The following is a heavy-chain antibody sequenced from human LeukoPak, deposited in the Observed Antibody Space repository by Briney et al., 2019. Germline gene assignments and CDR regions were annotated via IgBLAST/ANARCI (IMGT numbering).Heavy chain of an antibody. J-gene: IGHJ3*02. CDR1: GFTFSSYA. Sequence: GGSLRLSCAASGFTFSSYAMSWVRQAPGKGLEWVSAISGSGGSTYYADSAKGRFTISRDNSKNTLYLQMNSLRAEDTAVYYCAKEGWADYYDSSGYNGGAFDIWGQGTMVTVFS. V-gene: IGHV3-23*01. CDR3: AKEGWADYYDSSGYNGGAFDI. D-gene: IGHD3-22*01. CDR2: ISGSGGST.